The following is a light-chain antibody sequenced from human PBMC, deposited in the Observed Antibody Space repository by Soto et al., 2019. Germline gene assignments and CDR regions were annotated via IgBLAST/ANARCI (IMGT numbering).Light chain of an antibody. Sequence: EIVLTQSPATLSLSPGERATLSCRASQSVSSYLAWYQQKPGQAPRLLIYDASSRATGIPARFSGSGSGTDFTLTISSLEPEDFAVYYWQQRSNWPPWTFGQGTKVEIK. J-gene: IGKJ1*01. CDR3: QQRSNWPPWT. V-gene: IGKV3-11*01. CDR1: QSVSSY. CDR2: DAS.